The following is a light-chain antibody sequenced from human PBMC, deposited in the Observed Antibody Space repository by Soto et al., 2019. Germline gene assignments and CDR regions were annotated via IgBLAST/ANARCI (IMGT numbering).Light chain of an antibody. CDR3: QQLSTYPST. CDR2: AAS. V-gene: IGKV1-9*01. CDR1: QGIGSY. Sequence: DIQMPQSPSSLSASVGARVTITCRASQGIGSYLAWYQQKPGEAPKLLIFAASTWQSGVPSRFSGSGSGTDFTLTISSLQAEDFATYYCQQLSTYPSTFGGGTKGDIK. J-gene: IGKJ4*01.